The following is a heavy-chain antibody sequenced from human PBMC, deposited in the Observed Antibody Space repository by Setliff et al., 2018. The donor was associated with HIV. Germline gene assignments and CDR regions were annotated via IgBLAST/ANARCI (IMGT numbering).Heavy chain of an antibody. CDR3: ARDHADVYNDLLSGAFDF. Sequence: PSETLSLTCTVSGASISSGNYYWSWIRQPAGKGLEWIGRIYTSGSTNYNPSLKSRVTISLDTSKNQFSLKLSSVTAADTAVYYCARDHADVYNDLLSGAFDFWGQGAMVTVSS. CDR1: GASISSGNYY. CDR2: IYTSGST. D-gene: IGHD3-10*01. V-gene: IGHV4-61*02. J-gene: IGHJ3*01.